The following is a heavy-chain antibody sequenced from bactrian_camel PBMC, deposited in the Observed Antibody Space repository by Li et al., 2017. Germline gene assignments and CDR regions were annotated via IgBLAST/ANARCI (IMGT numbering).Heavy chain of an antibody. CDR3: AADIYCSFMTPRYDY. Sequence: VQLVESGGGSVQAGGSLRLSSAASGYTYSSNCMGWFRQAPGKEREGVAAIYTGTGNTYYADSVKGRFTISQDNAKHTVYLQMHSLKPEDTAMYYCAADIYCSFMTPRYDYWGQGTQVTVS. CDR2: IYTGTGNT. J-gene: IGHJ4*01. CDR1: GYTYSSNC. V-gene: IGHV3S40*01. D-gene: IGHD1*01.